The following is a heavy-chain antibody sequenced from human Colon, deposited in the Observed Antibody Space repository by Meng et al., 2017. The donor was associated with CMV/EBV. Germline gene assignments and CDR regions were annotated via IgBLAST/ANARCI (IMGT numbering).Heavy chain of an antibody. J-gene: IGHJ4*02. CDR3: ARSYYYDRNGYFYY. CDR2: IEPTNGGT. CDR1: GYTFTGYY. Sequence: SGYTFTGYYIHWVRQAPGQGREWMGRIEPTNGGTNYAQTFQGRVTMTRDTSISTAYMELRRLRSDDTAMYYCARSYYYDRNGYFYYWGQGTLVTVSS. D-gene: IGHD3-22*01. V-gene: IGHV1-2*06.